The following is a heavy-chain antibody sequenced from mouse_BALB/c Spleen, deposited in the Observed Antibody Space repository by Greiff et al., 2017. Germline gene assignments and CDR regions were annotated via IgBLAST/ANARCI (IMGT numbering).Heavy chain of an antibody. CDR1: GYTFTSYW. CDR3: ARSDGNYPFAY. J-gene: IGHJ3*01. V-gene: IGHV1-7*01. Sequence: VQLQQSGAELAKPGASVKMSCKASGYTFTSYWMHWVKQRPGQGLEWIGYINPSTGYTEYNQKFKDKATLTADKSSSTAYMQLSSLTSEDSAVYYCARSDGNYPFAYWGQGTLVTVSA. CDR2: INPSTGYT. D-gene: IGHD2-1*01.